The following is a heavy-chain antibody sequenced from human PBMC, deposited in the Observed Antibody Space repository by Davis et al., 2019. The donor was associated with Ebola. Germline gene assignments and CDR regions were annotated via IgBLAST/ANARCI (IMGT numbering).Heavy chain of an antibody. CDR1: GFTVNSNS. CDR2: IKQDGSEK. Sequence: GESLKISCAASGFTVNSNSMSWVRQAPGKGLEWVANIKQDGSEKYYVDSVKGRFTISRDNAKNSLYLQMNSLRAEDTAVYYCARDLALGEWLFIRGAFDIWGQGTMVTVSS. CDR3: ARDLALGEWLFIRGAFDI. V-gene: IGHV3-7*01. D-gene: IGHD3-3*01. J-gene: IGHJ3*02.